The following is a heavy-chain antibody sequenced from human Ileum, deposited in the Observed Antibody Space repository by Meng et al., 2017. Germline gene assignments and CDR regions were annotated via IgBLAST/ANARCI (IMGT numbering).Heavy chain of an antibody. V-gene: IGHV3-7*01. Sequence: GGPLRLSCAGSGFTFSGFWMSWVRQAPGKGLEWVANINQGGSDKYYMDSVKGRFTISRDNAESSLSLQMNSLRAEDTAVYYCARIFCTATDCYYDYWGQGTLVTVSS. CDR3: ARIFCTATDCYYDY. CDR2: INQGGSDK. D-gene: IGHD2-21*02. CDR1: GFTFSGFW. J-gene: IGHJ4*02.